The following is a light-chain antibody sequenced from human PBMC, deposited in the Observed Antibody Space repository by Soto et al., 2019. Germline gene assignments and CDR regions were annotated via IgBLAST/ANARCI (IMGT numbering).Light chain of an antibody. Sequence: EIVLTQSPGTLSLSPGEGATLSCRASQSVRSSYLAWYQQKPGQAPRLLIYAASSRATGIPDRFSGSGSGTDFTLTLSRLEAEDFAVYYCLQYGTPPYTFGQGTKLEIK. V-gene: IGKV3-20*01. CDR3: LQYGTPPYT. CDR2: AAS. J-gene: IGKJ2*01. CDR1: QSVRSSY.